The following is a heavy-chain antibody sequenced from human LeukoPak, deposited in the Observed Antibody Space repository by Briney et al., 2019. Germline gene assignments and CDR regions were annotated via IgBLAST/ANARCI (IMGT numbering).Heavy chain of an antibody. V-gene: IGHV3-53*01. CDR1: GFTVSSNY. CDR2: IYSGGST. CDR3: ASLGDYYDSSGYYY. D-gene: IGHD3-22*01. J-gene: IGHJ4*02. Sequence: GESLKISCAASGFTVSSNYMSWVRQAPGKGLEWVSVIYSGGSTYYADSVKGRFTISRDNSKNTLYLQMNSLRAEDTAVYYCASLGDYYDSSGYYYWGQGTLVTVSS.